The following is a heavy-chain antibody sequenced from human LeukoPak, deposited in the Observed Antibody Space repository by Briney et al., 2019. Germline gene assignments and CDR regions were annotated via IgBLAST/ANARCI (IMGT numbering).Heavy chain of an antibody. CDR2: LSGRGDST. Sequence: TGGSLRLSCAASGFTFSTYAMNWVRQAPGKGLEWVSSLSGRGDSTYYADSVKGRFTVSRDNSKNTLYLQMNSLRAEDTAVYYCAKIKWELPDYWGQGTLVTVSS. CDR3: AKIKWELPDY. J-gene: IGHJ4*02. V-gene: IGHV3-23*01. D-gene: IGHD1-26*01. CDR1: GFTFSTYA.